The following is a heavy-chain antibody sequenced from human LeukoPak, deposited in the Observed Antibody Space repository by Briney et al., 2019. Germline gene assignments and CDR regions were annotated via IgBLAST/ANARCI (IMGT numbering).Heavy chain of an antibody. CDR1: GGTFSSYA. V-gene: IGHV1-69*05. J-gene: IGHJ3*02. D-gene: IGHD6-6*01. CDR2: IIPIFGTA. Sequence: GASVKVSCKASGGTFSSYATSWVRQAPGQGLEWMGGIIPIFGTANYAQKFQGRVTITTDESTSTAYMELSSLRSEDTAVYYCARVREYSSSSRIPAFDIWGQGTMVTVSS. CDR3: ARVREYSSSSRIPAFDI.